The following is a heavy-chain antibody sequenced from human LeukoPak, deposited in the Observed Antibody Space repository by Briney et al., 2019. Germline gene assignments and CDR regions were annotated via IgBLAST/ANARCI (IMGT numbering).Heavy chain of an antibody. D-gene: IGHD4-17*01. CDR3: ARLYGDEGWFDP. CDR2: IYYSGST. CDR1: GYSISSGYY. J-gene: IGHJ5*02. V-gene: IGHV4-38-2*02. Sequence: SETLSLTCTVSGYSISSGYYWGWIRQPPGKGLEWIGSIYYSGSTYYNPSLKSRVTISVDTSKNQFSLKLSSVTAADTAVYYCARLYGDEGWFDPWGQGTLVTVSS.